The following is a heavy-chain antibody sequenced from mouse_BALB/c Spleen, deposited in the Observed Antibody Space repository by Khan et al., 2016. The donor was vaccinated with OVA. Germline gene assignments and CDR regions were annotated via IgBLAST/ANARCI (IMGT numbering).Heavy chain of an antibody. V-gene: IGHV3-2*02. CDR3: ARWFAY. Sequence: EVELVESGPGLVKPSQSLSLTCTVTGYSITSDYAWNWIRQFPGNKLEWMGYINYSGGTSYLPSPKSRISITRDTSKNQFFLQLNSVTTEDSATYYCARWFAYWGQGTLVTVS. J-gene: IGHJ3*01. CDR2: INYSGGT. CDR1: GYSITSDYA.